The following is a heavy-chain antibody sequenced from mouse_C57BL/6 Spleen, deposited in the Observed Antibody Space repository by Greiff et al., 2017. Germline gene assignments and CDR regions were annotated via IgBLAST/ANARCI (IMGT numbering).Heavy chain of an antibody. CDR2: ISSGSSTI. CDR3: ARGGNYPYYYAMDY. J-gene: IGHJ4*01. CDR1: GFTFSDYG. Sequence: VQLKESGGGLVKPGGSLKLSCAASGFTFSDYGMHWVRQAPEKGLEWVAYISSGSSTIYYADTVKGRFTISRDNAKNTLFLQMTSLRSEDTAMYYCARGGNYPYYYAMDYWGQGTSVTVSS. V-gene: IGHV5-17*01. D-gene: IGHD2-1*01.